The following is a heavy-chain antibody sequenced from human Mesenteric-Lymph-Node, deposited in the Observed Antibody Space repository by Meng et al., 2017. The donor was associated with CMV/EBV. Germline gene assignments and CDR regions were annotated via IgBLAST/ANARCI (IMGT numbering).Heavy chain of an antibody. CDR3: ARPTGDFGDYYY. Sequence: SETLSLTCTVSGDSISSSNSYWAWIRQPPEKGLEWIGSVYSNGAAYYHPSLKSRVTISVDTSENQFSLRLSSVTAADTAVYFCARPTGDFGDYYYWGQGTLVTVSS. D-gene: IGHD4-17*01. CDR1: GDSISSSNSY. CDR2: VYSNGAA. J-gene: IGHJ4*02. V-gene: IGHV4-39*07.